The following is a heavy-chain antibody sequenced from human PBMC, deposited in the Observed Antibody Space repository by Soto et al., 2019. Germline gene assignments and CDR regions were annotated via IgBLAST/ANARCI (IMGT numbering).Heavy chain of an antibody. D-gene: IGHD1-26*01. J-gene: IGHJ4*02. CDR2: IGPKLSSFTT. CDR1: GFAFSDHY. CDR3: VRTHSVTYTFDY. V-gene: IGHV3-72*01. Sequence: EVQLVESGGGLVQPGGSLRLSCAASGFAFSDHYMDWVRQAPGKGLEWVGRIGPKLSSFTTQYAASVKGRFAISRDDSKNSLYLQMNSLETEDTAVYYCVRTHSVTYTFDYWGQGTLVTVSS.